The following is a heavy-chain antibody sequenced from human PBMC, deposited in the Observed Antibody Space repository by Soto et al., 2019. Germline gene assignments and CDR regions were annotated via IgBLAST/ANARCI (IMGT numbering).Heavy chain of an antibody. V-gene: IGHV4-59*08. CDR2: IYYSGST. J-gene: IGHJ6*03. CDR1: GGSISSYY. D-gene: IGHD4-17*01. CDR3: ARHTPRREGDYPPSGYYSMDV. Sequence: QVQLQESGPGLVKPSETLSLTCTVSGGSISSYYWSWIRQPPGKGLEWIGYIYYSGSTNYNPSLKRRVTISVDTSKNQFSLKLRSVTAAGTAVYYCARHTPRREGDYPPSGYYSMDVWGKGTTVTVSS.